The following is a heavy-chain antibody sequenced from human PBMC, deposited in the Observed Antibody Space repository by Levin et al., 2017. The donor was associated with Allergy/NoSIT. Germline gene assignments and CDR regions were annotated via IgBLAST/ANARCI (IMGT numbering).Heavy chain of an antibody. D-gene: IGHD3-16*02. J-gene: IGHJ4*02. CDR1: GGSMNSYY. CDR3: ARGKEHLIWGSNRYTPHYFDH. Sequence: KASETLSLTCNVSGGSMNSYYWSWIRQAPGKGLEWIGYIYYTGSTNYNPSFKSRVTMSLDTPKNQFSLKVTSMSAADTAVYYCARGKEHLIWGSNRYTPHYFDHWGQGALVTVSS. CDR2: IYYTGST. V-gene: IGHV4-59*01.